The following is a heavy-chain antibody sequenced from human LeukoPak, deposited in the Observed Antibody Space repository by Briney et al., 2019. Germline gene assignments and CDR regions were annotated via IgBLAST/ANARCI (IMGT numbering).Heavy chain of an antibody. J-gene: IGHJ4*02. CDR1: GYSFTNYW. CDR2: IYPRDSDI. V-gene: IGHV5-51*01. Sequence: GESLKISCKTSGYSFTNYWIAWVRQMPGKGLEYMGIIYPRDSDIRYNPSFRGQVTISADKSISTAYLQWTSLKASDTAMYFCARPPHTSRWYFFDFWGQGTLVTVSS. CDR3: ARPPHTSRWYFFDF. D-gene: IGHD6-13*01.